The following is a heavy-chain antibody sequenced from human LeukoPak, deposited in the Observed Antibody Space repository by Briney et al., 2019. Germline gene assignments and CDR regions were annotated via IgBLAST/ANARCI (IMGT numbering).Heavy chain of an antibody. Sequence: PGGSLRLSSAASGFTFSSHAKSWVRQAPGKGLEWVSAISGSGGSTYYADSVKGRFTISRDNSENTLYLQMNSLRAEDTAEYYCAKDQYYDSGDYWGQGTLVTVSS. J-gene: IGHJ4*02. CDR1: GFTFSSHA. CDR3: AKDQYYDSGDY. CDR2: ISGSGGST. V-gene: IGHV3-23*01. D-gene: IGHD3-22*01.